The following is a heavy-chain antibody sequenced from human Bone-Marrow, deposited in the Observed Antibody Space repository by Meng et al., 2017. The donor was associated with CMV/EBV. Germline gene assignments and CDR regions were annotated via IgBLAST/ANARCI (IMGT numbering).Heavy chain of an antibody. Sequence: SLKISCAASGFTFDDYAMHWVRQAPGKGLEWVSGISWNSGSIGYADSVKGRFTISRDNAKNSLYLQMNSLRAEDTALYYCAKDIRRRHNDGMDVWGQGTTVTVSS. J-gene: IGHJ6*01. V-gene: IGHV3-9*01. D-gene: IGHD1-1*01. CDR3: AKDIRRRHNDGMDV. CDR2: ISWNSGSI. CDR1: GFTFDDYA.